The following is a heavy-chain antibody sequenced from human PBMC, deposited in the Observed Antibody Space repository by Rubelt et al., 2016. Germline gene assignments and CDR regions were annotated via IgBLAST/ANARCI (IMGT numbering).Heavy chain of an antibody. CDR3: ATLCSSLSCKLANH. J-gene: IGHJ4*02. CDR2: INSDGSKT. Sequence: GGGLVQPGGSLRLSCAASGFSLTNYWMHWVRQAPGKGLVFVSCINSDGSKTTYADSVKGRFIVSRDNAKNTLYPQMSGLRVEDTALYYCATLCSSLSCKLANHWGQGTLVTVSS. V-gene: IGHV3-74*01. D-gene: IGHD2-2*01. CDR1: GFSLTNYW.